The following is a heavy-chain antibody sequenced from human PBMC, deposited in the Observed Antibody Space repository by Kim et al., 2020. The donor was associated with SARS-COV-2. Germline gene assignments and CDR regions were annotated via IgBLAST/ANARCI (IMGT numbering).Heavy chain of an antibody. D-gene: IGHD3-10*01. J-gene: IGHJ6*02. CDR3: AKVGVDYGSGNRYYYYGMDV. CDR2: ISGSGGST. CDR1: GFTFSSYA. Sequence: GGSLRLSCAASGFTFSSYAMSWVRQAPGKGLEWVSAISGSGGSTYYADSVKGRFTISRDNSKNTLYLQMNSLRAEDTAVDYCAKVGVDYGSGNRYYYYGMDVWGQGTTVTVSS. V-gene: IGHV3-23*01.